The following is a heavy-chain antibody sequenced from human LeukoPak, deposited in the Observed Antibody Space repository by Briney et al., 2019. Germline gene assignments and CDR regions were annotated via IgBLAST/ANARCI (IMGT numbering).Heavy chain of an antibody. CDR1: GGSISSSSYY. Sequence: SETLSLTCTVSGGSISSSSYYWGWIRQPPEKGLEWNGSIYYSGSTYYNPSLKSRVTISVDTSKNQFSLKLSSVTAADTAVYYCARGYCSGGSCYSFDYWGQGTLVTVSS. CDR2: IYYSGST. D-gene: IGHD2-15*01. J-gene: IGHJ4*02. V-gene: IGHV4-39*07. CDR3: ARGYCSGGSCYSFDY.